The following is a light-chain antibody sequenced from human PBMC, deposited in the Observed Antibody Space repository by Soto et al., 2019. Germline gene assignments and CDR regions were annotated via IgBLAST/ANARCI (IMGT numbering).Light chain of an antibody. CDR1: QTINRIY. Sequence: IVLSQSPGNLSLPPRERATLSCKASQTINRIYVAWYQQKPGQAPRFLIYRTSDRANGIPGRFSGSGSGTDFTLTISRLQPEEFAIYYCQQYGSSPITFGEGTRLEI. CDR3: QQYGSSPIT. V-gene: IGKV3-20*01. J-gene: IGKJ5*01. CDR2: RTS.